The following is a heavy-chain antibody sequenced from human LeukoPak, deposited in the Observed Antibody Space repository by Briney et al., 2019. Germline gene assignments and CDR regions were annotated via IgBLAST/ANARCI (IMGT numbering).Heavy chain of an antibody. CDR1: GFTFSSYS. Sequence: GGSLRLSCAASGFTFSSYSMNWVRQAPGKGLEWVSYISSSSSYIYYADSVKGRFAISRDNAKNSLYLQMNSLRAEDTAVYYCARPLEMATITGAFDIWGQGTMVTVSS. D-gene: IGHD5-24*01. CDR3: ARPLEMATITGAFDI. CDR2: ISSSSSYI. J-gene: IGHJ3*02. V-gene: IGHV3-21*01.